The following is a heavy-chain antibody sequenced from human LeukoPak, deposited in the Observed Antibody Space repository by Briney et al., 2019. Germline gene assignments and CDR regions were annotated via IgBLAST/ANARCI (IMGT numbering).Heavy chain of an antibody. CDR3: ARGGDSYGYRVFDY. J-gene: IGHJ4*02. CDR2: INHSGST. D-gene: IGHD5-18*01. V-gene: IGHV4-34*01. CDR1: GGSFSGYY. Sequence: SETLSLTCAVYGGSFSGYYWSWIRQPPGMGLEWIGEINHSGSTNYNPSLKSRVTISVDTSKNQFSLKLSSVTAADTAVYYCARGGDSYGYRVFDYWGQGTLVTVSS.